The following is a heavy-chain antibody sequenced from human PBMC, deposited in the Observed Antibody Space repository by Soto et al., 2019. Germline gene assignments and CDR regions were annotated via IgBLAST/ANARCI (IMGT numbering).Heavy chain of an antibody. Sequence: EVQLLESGGDLVQPGGSLRLSCAASGFPFSAYVMTWVRRAPGRGLEWISAISGSGDTAYYAESLKGRFTISRDNSRNTLYLKMNNLTVEDTAVYSCAKARFDSRGTFFRVGFYDVWGRGTLVTVST. CDR2: ISGSGDTA. CDR3: AKARFDSRGTFFRVGFYDV. V-gene: IGHV3-23*01. CDR1: GFPFSAYV. D-gene: IGHD3-22*01. J-gene: IGHJ4*02.